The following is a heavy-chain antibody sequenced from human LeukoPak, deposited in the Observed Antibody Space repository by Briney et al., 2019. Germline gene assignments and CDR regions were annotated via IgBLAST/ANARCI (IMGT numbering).Heavy chain of an antibody. V-gene: IGHV3-13*01. D-gene: IGHD5-18*01. CDR1: GFTLGGHD. CDR3: VREARGYHYTYFDY. Sequence: PGGSLRLSCTTSGFTLGGHDMHWVRQIPGQGLEWVAAVSSGFRAFFADSVQGRFTVSREDARNSLYLQMNSLRAGDTAVYYCVREARGYHYTYFDYWGQGTLVTVSS. J-gene: IGHJ4*02. CDR2: VSSGFRA.